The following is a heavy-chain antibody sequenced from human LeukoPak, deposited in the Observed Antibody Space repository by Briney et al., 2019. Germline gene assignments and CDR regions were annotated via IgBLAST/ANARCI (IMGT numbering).Heavy chain of an antibody. CDR2: ISGSGGST. Sequence: QPGGSLRLSCAASGFTFSSYAMSWVRQAPGKGLEWVSAISGSGGSTYYADSVKGRFTISRDNSKNTLYLQMNSLRAEDTAVYYCAKNSNREYTYYYYGMDVWGQGTTVTVS. D-gene: IGHD1-14*01. CDR1: GFTFSSYA. J-gene: IGHJ6*02. V-gene: IGHV3-23*01. CDR3: AKNSNREYTYYYYGMDV.